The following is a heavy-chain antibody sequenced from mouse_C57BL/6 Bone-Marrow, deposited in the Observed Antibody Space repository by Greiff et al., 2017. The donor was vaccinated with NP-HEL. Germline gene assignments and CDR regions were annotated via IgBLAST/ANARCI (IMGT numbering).Heavy chain of an antibody. D-gene: IGHD1-1*01. CDR1: GISITPGNYR. Sequence: EVQRVESGPGLVKPSQTVFLTCTVTGISITPGNYRWSWIRQFPGNKLEWIGYIYYSGTITYNPSLTSRTTITRDTPKNQFFLEMNSLTAEDTATYYCARDVHYYGSDWYFDVWGTGTTVTVSS. J-gene: IGHJ1*03. CDR3: ARDVHYYGSDWYFDV. V-gene: IGHV3-5*01. CDR2: IYYSGTI.